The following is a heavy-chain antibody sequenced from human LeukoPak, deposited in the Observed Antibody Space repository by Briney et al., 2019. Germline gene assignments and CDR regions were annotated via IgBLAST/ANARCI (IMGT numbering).Heavy chain of an antibody. J-gene: IGHJ4*02. CDR1: GFTFSSFA. V-gene: IGHV3-30*02. Sequence: PGGSLRLSCAASGFTFSSFAMHWVRQAPGKGLEWVAVLWYDGSNKLYGDSVRGRSTISRDNTKNTLYLQMNSLRAEDTAVYYCVKDRTGSWSFDYWGQGTLVTVSS. D-gene: IGHD6-13*01. CDR3: VKDRTGSWSFDY. CDR2: LWYDGSNK.